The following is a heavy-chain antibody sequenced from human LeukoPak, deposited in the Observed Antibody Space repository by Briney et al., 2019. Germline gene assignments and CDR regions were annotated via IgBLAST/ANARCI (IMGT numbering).Heavy chain of an antibody. CDR2: IIPIFGTA. D-gene: IGHD3-10*01. CDR1: GGTFSSYA. CDR3: ARDTRYYYGSGSQTGPYYYYMDV. J-gene: IGHJ6*03. V-gene: IGHV1-69*13. Sequence: SVKVSCKASGGTFSSYAISWVRQAPGQGLEWMGGIIPIFGTANYAQKFQGRVTITADESTSTAYMELSSLRSEDTAVYYCARDTRYYYGSGSQTGPYYYYMDVWGKGTTVTVSS.